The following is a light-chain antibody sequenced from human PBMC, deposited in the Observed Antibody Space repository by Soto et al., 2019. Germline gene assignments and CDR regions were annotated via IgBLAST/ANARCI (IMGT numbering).Light chain of an antibody. Sequence: QSVLTQPPSASGTPGQRVTISCSGSNSNIGSNTVNWYQQLPGTAPKLLIYTNDQRPSGVPDRFSGSKSGTSASLAISGLQFEDEADYHCSSWDYNLDAVVFGAGTKLTVL. CDR3: SSWDYNLDAVV. J-gene: IGLJ1*01. CDR1: NSNIGSNT. V-gene: IGLV1-44*01. CDR2: TND.